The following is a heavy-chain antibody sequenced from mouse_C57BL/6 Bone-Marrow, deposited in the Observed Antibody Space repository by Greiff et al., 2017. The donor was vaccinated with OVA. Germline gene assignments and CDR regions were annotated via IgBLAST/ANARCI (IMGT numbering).Heavy chain of an antibody. CDR1: GFTFSSYG. CDR2: ISSGGSYT. CDR3: ARRGRAGFAY. V-gene: IGHV5-6*02. J-gene: IGHJ3*01. Sequence: DVKLVESGGDLVKPGGSLKLSCAASGFTFSSYGMSWVRQTPDKRLEWVATISSGGSYTYYPDSVKGRFTISRDNAKNTLYLQMSSLKSEDTAMYYCARRGRAGFAYWGQGTLVTVSA.